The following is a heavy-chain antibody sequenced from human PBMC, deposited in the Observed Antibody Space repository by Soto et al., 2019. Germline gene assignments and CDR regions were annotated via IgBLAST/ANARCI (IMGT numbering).Heavy chain of an antibody. V-gene: IGHV3-23*01. D-gene: IGHD2-8*01. J-gene: IGHJ6*02. Sequence: EVQLLESGGGLVQPGGSLRLSCGASGFTFSDNAMTWVRQAPGKGLEWVSSISDDGDSTYYADSVKGRFTISRDNSKNTLLLQMSSLVDEDTAVYYCANYLSTGVNYGLDVWGQGTSVTVSS. CDR2: ISDDGDST. CDR3: ANYLSTGVNYGLDV. CDR1: GFTFSDNA.